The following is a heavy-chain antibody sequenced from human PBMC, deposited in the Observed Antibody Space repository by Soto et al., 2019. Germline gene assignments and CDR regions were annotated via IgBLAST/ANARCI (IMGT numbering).Heavy chain of an antibody. CDR2: ISGSGGST. D-gene: IGHD5-12*01. Sequence: EVQLLESGGGLVQPGGSLRLSCAASGFTFSSYAMSWVRQAPGKGLEWVSAISGSGGSTYYADSVKGRFTISRDNSKTTLYLQMNSLRAEDTAVYYCETWWLRSSLFDSCGQGTLVTFSS. J-gene: IGHJ4*02. CDR3: ETWWLRSSLFDS. V-gene: IGHV3-23*01. CDR1: GFTFSSYA.